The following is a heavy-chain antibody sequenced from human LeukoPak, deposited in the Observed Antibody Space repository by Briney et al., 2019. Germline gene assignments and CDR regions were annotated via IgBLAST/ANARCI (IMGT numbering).Heavy chain of an antibody. J-gene: IGHJ5*02. V-gene: IGHV1-2*06. CDR3: ARELSMVRGVIPSP. D-gene: IGHD3-10*01. Sequence: GASVKVSCKASGYTFTGHYMHWVRQAPGQGLEWMGRINPNSGGTNYAQKFQGRVTMTRDTSISTAYMELSRLRSDDTAVYYCARELSMVRGVIPSPWGQGTLLTVSS. CDR2: INPNSGGT. CDR1: GYTFTGHY.